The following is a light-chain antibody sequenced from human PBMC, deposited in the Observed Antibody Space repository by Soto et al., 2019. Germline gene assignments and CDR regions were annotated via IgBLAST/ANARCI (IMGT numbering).Light chain of an antibody. CDR2: KAS. CDR3: QQSYSTPPWT. V-gene: IGKV1-39*01. Sequence: DIQMTQSPSSLSASAGDRVTITCQASQDISNYLNWYQQKPGKAPKLLIYKASSLESGVPSRFSGSASGTDFTLTISSLQPEDFATYYCQQSYSTPPWTFGQGTKVDIK. J-gene: IGKJ1*01. CDR1: QDISNY.